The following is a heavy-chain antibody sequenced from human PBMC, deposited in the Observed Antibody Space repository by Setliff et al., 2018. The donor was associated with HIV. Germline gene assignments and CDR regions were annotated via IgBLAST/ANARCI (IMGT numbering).Heavy chain of an antibody. J-gene: IGHJ4*02. Sequence: ASVKVSCKASGYTFSEYAIHWVRQAPGQRLEWMGRIDTDNGYRRYSPKLQGRVTITKDTSANTAYMELRGLRSEDTAVYFCARWCAAAGCYPAIYHFDSWGQGTLVTVSS. CDR3: ARWCAAAGCYPAIYHFDS. CDR2: IDTDNGYR. CDR1: GYTFSEYA. D-gene: IGHD2-2*01. V-gene: IGHV1-3*04.